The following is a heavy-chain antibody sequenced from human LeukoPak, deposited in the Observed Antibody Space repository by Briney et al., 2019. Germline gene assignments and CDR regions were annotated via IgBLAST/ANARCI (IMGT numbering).Heavy chain of an antibody. Sequence: GASVKVSCKASGGTFSSCAISWVRQAPGQGLEWMGGIIPIFGTANYAQKFQGRVTITADESTSTAYMELSSLRSEDTAVYYCASQFTRQQLAYYYYYGMDVWGQGTTVTVSS. J-gene: IGHJ6*02. CDR1: GGTFSSCA. V-gene: IGHV1-69*13. CDR2: IIPIFGTA. CDR3: ASQFTRQQLAYYYYYGMDV. D-gene: IGHD6-13*01.